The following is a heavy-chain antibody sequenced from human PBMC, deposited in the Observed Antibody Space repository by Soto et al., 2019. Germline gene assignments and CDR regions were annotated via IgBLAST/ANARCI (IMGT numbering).Heavy chain of an antibody. CDR3: ARESEDLTSNFDY. J-gene: IGHJ4*02. CDR1: GFTFTGYS. CDR2: ISSTTNYI. V-gene: IGHV3-21*06. Sequence: GGSLRLSCAASGFTFTGYSMNGVRQAPGKGLEWVSSISSTTNYIYYGDSMKGRFTISRDNAKNSLYLEMNSLRAEDTAVYYCARESEDLTSNFDYWGQGTLVTVSS.